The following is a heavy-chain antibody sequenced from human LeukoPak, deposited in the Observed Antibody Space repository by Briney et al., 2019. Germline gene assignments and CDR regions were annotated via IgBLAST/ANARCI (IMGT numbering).Heavy chain of an antibody. V-gene: IGHV3-11*04. CDR2: ISSSGSTI. Sequence: RGSLRLSCAASGFTFSDYYMSWIRQAPGKGLEWVSYISSSGSTIYYADSVKGRFTISRDNAKNSLYLQMNSLRAEDTAVYYCARDSSSWYKPNWFDPWGQGTLVTVSS. J-gene: IGHJ5*02. D-gene: IGHD6-13*01. CDR1: GFTFSDYY. CDR3: ARDSSSWYKPNWFDP.